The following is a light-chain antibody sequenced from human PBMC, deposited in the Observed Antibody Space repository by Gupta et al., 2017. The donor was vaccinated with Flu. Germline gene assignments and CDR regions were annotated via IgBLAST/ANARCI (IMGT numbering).Light chain of an antibody. V-gene: IGLV1-44*01. CDR2: GNN. CDR3: ATWDDSLNGLWV. CDR1: SSSIGSNV. Sequence: VTSSCSGSSSSIGSNVVSWYQQLPGTAPKLLIYGNNQRPSGVPDRVSGSKSGTSAYLAISGLQSEDEAHYYCATWDDSLNGLWVFGGGTKLIVL. J-gene: IGLJ3*02.